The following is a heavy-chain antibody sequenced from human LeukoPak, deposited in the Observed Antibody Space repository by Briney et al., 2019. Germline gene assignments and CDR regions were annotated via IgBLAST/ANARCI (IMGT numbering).Heavy chain of an antibody. J-gene: IGHJ4*02. V-gene: IGHV3-30*02. D-gene: IGHD3-22*01. Sequence: GGSLRLTCAASTFTFSSYGMHWVRQARGKGLEWVAFIRYDGSNKYYADSVKGRFTIPRDNSKNTLYLQMNSLRAEDTAVYYCAKDGVYYDSSGYIGYFDYWGQGTLVTVSS. CDR3: AKDGVYYDSSGYIGYFDY. CDR2: IRYDGSNK. CDR1: TFTFSSYG.